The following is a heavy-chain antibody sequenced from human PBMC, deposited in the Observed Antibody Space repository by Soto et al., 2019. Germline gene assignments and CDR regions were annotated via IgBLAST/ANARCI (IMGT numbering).Heavy chain of an antibody. V-gene: IGHV5-51*01. CDR3: ARLSGRLLEWLDTNSYGMDV. D-gene: IGHD3-3*01. CDR1: GYSFTSYW. J-gene: IGHJ6*02. Sequence: PGESLKISCKGSGYSFTSYWIGWVRQMPGKGLEWMGIIYPGDSDTRYSPSFQGQVTISADKSISTAYLQWSSLKASDTAMYYCARLSGRLLEWLDTNSYGMDVWGQGTTVTVSS. CDR2: IYPGDSDT.